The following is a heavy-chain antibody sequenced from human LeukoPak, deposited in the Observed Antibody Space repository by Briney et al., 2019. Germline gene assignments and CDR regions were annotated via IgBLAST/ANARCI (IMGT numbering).Heavy chain of an antibody. Sequence: PGGSLRLSCAASGFTFTRYGMHWVRQAPGKGLEWVAFVRYDGSDKYYSDSVKGRFSISRDDSRNTVFLQMNSLTAEDTAVYYCAKGSFYCTSSTCPQYYCYMDVWGTGTTVTVSS. J-gene: IGHJ6*03. CDR2: VRYDGSDK. V-gene: IGHV3-30*02. D-gene: IGHD2-2*01. CDR3: AKGSFYCTSSTCPQYYCYMDV. CDR1: GFTFTRYG.